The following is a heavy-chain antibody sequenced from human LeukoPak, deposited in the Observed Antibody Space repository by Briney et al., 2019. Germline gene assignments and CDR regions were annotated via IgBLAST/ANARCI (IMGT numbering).Heavy chain of an antibody. Sequence: GGSLRLSCGTSGFTFSSCSMNWVRQAPGKGLEWVAVIRYDGSDKYYADSVKGRFTISRDNSKNTLYLQMNSLRAEDTAVYYCARDHATGGVAGDYWGQGTLVTVSS. D-gene: IGHD6-19*01. CDR2: IRYDGSDK. CDR1: GFTFSSCS. J-gene: IGHJ4*02. V-gene: IGHV3-30*02. CDR3: ARDHATGGVAGDY.